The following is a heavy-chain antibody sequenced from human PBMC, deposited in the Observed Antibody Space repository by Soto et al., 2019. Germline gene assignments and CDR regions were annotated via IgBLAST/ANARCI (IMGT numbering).Heavy chain of an antibody. Sequence: SETLSLTCPVSGGSISSGDYYWSWIRQPPGKGLEWIGYIYYSGSTYYNPSLKSRVTISVDTSKNQFSLKLSSVTAADTAVYYCARWDSSGYYDIDYWGQGTLVTVSS. D-gene: IGHD3-22*01. V-gene: IGHV4-30-4*01. J-gene: IGHJ4*02. CDR1: GGSISSGDYY. CDR3: ARWDSSGYYDIDY. CDR2: IYYSGST.